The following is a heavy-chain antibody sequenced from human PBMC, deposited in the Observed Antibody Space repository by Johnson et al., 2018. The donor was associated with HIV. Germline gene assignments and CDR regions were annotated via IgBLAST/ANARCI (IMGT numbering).Heavy chain of an antibody. CDR2: IGTAGDT. Sequence: EVQLVESGGGLVQPGGSLRLSCAASGFTFSSYDMHWVRQATGKGLEWVSVIGTAGDTYYPGSVKGRFTISRDNAKNSLYLQMNSLRAEETAVYYCAKDLGTGDDAFDSWGQETMVTVSS. CDR1: GFTFSSYD. V-gene: IGHV3-13*01. J-gene: IGHJ3*02. D-gene: IGHD7-27*01. CDR3: AKDLGTGDDAFDS.